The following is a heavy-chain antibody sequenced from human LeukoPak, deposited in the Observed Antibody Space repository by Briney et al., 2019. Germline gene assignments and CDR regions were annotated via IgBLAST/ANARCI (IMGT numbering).Heavy chain of an antibody. Sequence: SETLSLTCTVSGGSISNYYWSWIRQPPGKGLEWIGYIYYSGSTYYNPSLKSRVTISVDTSKNQFSLKLSSVTAADTAVYYCARGLGYCSGGSCYVSWFDPWGQGTLVTVSS. CDR3: ARGLGYCSGGSCYVSWFDP. CDR1: GGSISNYY. V-gene: IGHV4-59*06. D-gene: IGHD2-15*01. J-gene: IGHJ5*02. CDR2: IYYSGST.